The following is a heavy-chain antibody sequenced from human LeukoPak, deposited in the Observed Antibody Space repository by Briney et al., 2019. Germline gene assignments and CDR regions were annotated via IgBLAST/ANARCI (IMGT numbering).Heavy chain of an antibody. V-gene: IGHV3-11*04. Sequence: GGSLRLSCAASGFTFSDYYMSWIRQAPGKGLEWVSYISSSGSTIYYADSVKGRFTISRDNAKNTLYLQMNSLRAEDTAVYYCARGLPAARSYWFDPWGQGTLVTVSS. CDR3: ARGLPAARSYWFDP. CDR2: ISSSGSTI. CDR1: GFTFSDYY. J-gene: IGHJ5*02. D-gene: IGHD2-15*01.